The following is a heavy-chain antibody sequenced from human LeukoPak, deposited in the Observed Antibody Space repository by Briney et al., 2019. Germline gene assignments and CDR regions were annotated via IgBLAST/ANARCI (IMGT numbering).Heavy chain of an antibody. D-gene: IGHD3-22*01. CDR3: AREYYDSSAYNQEAIDY. Sequence: ASVKVSCKASGYTFTDYYMHSVRQAPGQGLEWLGWINPNSGGTNYAQKFQGRVTMTRDTSISTAYMELSRLRSDDTAVYYCAREYYDSSAYNQEAIDYWGQGTLVTVSS. J-gene: IGHJ4*02. CDR1: GYTFTDYY. CDR2: INPNSGGT. V-gene: IGHV1-2*02.